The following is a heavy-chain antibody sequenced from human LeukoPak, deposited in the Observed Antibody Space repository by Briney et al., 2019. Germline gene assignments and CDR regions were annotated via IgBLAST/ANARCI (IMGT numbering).Heavy chain of an antibody. Sequence: GGSLRLSCSASGFTFSSYAMHWVRQAPGKGLEYVSAISSNGGSTYYADSVKGRFTISRDNSKNTLYLQMSSPRAEDTAVYYCAKEGRDGFNYDYWGQGTLVTVSS. CDR3: AKEGRDGFNYDY. J-gene: IGHJ4*02. CDR2: ISSNGGST. CDR1: GFTFSSYA. V-gene: IGHV3-64D*09. D-gene: IGHD5-24*01.